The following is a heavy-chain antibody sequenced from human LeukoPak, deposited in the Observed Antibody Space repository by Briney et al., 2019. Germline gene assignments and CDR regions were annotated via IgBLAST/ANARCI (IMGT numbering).Heavy chain of an antibody. CDR2: ISSSSVTI. CDR3: ARGIDDYGDY. V-gene: IGHV3-48*04. CDR1: GFTFSSYS. Sequence: PGGSLRLSCAASGFTFSSYSMNWVRQAPGKGLEWVSYISSSSVTIYYADSVKGRFTISRDNAKNSLYLQMNSLRAEDTAVYYCARGIDDYGDYWGQGTLVTVSS. J-gene: IGHJ4*02.